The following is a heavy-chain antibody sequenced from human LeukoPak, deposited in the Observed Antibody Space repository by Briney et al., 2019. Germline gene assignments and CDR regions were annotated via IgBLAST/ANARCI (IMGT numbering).Heavy chain of an antibody. Sequence: GGSLRLSCAASGFTFSNYGMNWVRQGPGTGLGWVSSISTSSSYIYYADSVKGRFTISRDNARKSLYLQMNSLRAEDTAVYFCARERESVTSHASFFDPWGEGTLVTVSS. CDR2: ISTSSSYI. J-gene: IGHJ5*02. V-gene: IGHV3-21*01. CDR1: GFTFSNYG. D-gene: IGHD4-17*01. CDR3: ARERESVTSHASFFDP.